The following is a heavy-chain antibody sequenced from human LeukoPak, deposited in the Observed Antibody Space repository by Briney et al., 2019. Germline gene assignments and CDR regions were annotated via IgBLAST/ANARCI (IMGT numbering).Heavy chain of an antibody. V-gene: IGHV3-33*08. CDR3: AREGSMAAAGTFYGMDV. D-gene: IGHD6-13*01. J-gene: IGHJ6*02. CDR2: IWYDGSNK. CDR1: GFTFSSYG. Sequence: QPGGSLRLSCAASGFTFSSYGMHWVRQAPGKGLEWVAVIWYDGSNKYYADSVKGRFTISRDNSKNTLYLQMNSLRAEDTAVYYCAREGSMAAAGTFYGMDVWGQGTTVTVSS.